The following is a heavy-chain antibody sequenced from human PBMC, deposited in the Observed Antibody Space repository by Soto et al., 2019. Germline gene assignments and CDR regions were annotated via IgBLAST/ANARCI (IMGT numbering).Heavy chain of an antibody. CDR3: ARESEDLTSNFDY. CDR1: VFTCTRYS. CDR2: ISSTTNYI. J-gene: IGHJ4*02. Sequence: GSLRLCCAASVFTCTRYSMNWVRQGPGKGLEWVSSISSTTNYIYYGDSMKGRFTISRDNAKNSLYLEMNSLRAEDTAVYYCARESEDLTSNFDYWGQGTLVTVSS. V-gene: IGHV3-21*06.